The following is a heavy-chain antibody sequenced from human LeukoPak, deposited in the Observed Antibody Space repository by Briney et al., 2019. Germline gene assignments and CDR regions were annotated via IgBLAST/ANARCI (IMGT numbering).Heavy chain of an antibody. Sequence: SETLSLTCTVSGGSISSGDYYWSWIRQHPGKGLEWIGYISHRGSAYYNPSLKSRVTISVDTSQNQISLKLSSVTAADTAVYSCARVPDCGGDCKTTNWFDPWGQGILVTVSS. CDR2: ISHRGSA. J-gene: IGHJ5*02. D-gene: IGHD2-21*02. V-gene: IGHV4-31*03. CDR3: ARVPDCGGDCKTTNWFDP. CDR1: GGSISSGDYY.